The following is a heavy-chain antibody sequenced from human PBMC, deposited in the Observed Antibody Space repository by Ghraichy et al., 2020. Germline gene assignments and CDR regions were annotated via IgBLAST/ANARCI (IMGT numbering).Heavy chain of an antibody. CDR1: GGSLSSYY. Sequence: SETLSLTCTVSGGSLSSYYWSWIRQPAGKGLEWIGRIYMSGSTNYNPSLKSRVAMSVDTSKNQFSLKLRSVTAADTAVYYCARLDDRYHYHGMDVWGQGTTVTVSS. D-gene: IGHD3-16*02. J-gene: IGHJ6*02. V-gene: IGHV4-4*07. CDR3: ARLDDRYHYHGMDV. CDR2: IYMSGST.